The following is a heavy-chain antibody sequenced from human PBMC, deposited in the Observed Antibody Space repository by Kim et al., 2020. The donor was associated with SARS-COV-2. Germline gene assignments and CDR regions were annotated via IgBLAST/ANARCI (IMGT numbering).Heavy chain of an antibody. Sequence: GETIYAQKFQGRVTMTEDTSTDTAYMELSSLRSEDTAVYYCATAWAYYGSGAVNSWGQGTLVTVSS. V-gene: IGHV1-24*01. CDR2: GET. D-gene: IGHD3-10*01. CDR3: ATAWAYYGSGAVNS. J-gene: IGHJ5*02.